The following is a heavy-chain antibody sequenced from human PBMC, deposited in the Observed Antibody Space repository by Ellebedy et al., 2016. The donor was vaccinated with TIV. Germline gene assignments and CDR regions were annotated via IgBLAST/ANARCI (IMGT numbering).Heavy chain of an antibody. CDR2: IYHSGST. Sequence: MPSETLSLTCTVSGYSISSGYYWGWIRQPPGKGLEWIGSIYHSGSTYYNPSLKSRVTISVDTSKNQFCLKLSSVTAADTAVYYCARLYYDFWSGYYPPNYFDYWGQGTLVTVSS. CDR3: ARLYYDFWSGYYPPNYFDY. CDR1: GYSISSGYY. J-gene: IGHJ4*02. D-gene: IGHD3-3*01. V-gene: IGHV4-38-2*02.